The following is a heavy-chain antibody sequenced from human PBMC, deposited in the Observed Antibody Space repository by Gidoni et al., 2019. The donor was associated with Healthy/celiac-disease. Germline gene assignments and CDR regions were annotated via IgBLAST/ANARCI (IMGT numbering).Heavy chain of an antibody. D-gene: IGHD6-6*01. CDR2: IIPICGTA. V-gene: IGHV1-69*06. CDR3: ARESIIAARSHYGMDV. Sequence: HVQLVQPGAAVTKPGSSVTVSCTASGRTFRCYAISWVRQAPGQGLEWMGGIIPICGTANYAQKFQGRVTITGDKSTSTAYMELNSLRSEDTAVYYCARESIIAARSHYGMDVWGQGTTVTVSS. CDR1: GRTFRCYA. J-gene: IGHJ6*02.